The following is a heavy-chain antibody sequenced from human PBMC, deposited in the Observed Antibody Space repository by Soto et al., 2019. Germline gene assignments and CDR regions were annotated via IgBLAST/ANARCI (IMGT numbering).Heavy chain of an antibody. CDR2: INPNSGNI. J-gene: IGHJ4*02. CDR3: ARGRASGSYYLLDY. V-gene: IGHV1-8*01. Sequence: ASVKVSCKASGHTFTSYDINWVRQATGHGLEWMGWINPNSGNIGYAQKFQGRVTMTRDTAIRTAYMEVSRLRSDDTAVYYCARGRASGSYYLLDYWGQGTLVTVSS. D-gene: IGHD3-10*01. CDR1: GHTFTSYD.